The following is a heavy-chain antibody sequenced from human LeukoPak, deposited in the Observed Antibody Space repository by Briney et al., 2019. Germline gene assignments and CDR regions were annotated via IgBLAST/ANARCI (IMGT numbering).Heavy chain of an antibody. CDR3: AKDGQYSSSSPYYFDY. CDR1: GFTFSSYE. CDR2: ISSNGSTI. Sequence: GGSLRLSCAASGFTFSSYEMNWVRQAPGKGLEWVSYISSNGSTIYYADSVKGRFTISRDISKKTLYLQMNSLRAEDTAVYYCAKDGQYSSSSPYYFDYWGQGSLVTVSS. D-gene: IGHD6-6*01. V-gene: IGHV3-48*03. J-gene: IGHJ4*02.